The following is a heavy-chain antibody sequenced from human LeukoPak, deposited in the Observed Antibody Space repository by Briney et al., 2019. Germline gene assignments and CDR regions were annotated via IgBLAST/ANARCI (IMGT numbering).Heavy chain of an antibody. CDR3: ARVFSYGDHNDY. CDR2: IYSSGST. J-gene: IGHJ4*02. Sequence: SETLSLTCTVSGGSISSYYWSWIRQPAGKGLEWIGRIYSSGSTNYNPSLKSRVTMSVDTSKNQFSLKVSSVIAADTAVYYCARVFSYGDHNDYWGQGTLVTVSS. CDR1: GGSISSYY. D-gene: IGHD4-17*01. V-gene: IGHV4-4*07.